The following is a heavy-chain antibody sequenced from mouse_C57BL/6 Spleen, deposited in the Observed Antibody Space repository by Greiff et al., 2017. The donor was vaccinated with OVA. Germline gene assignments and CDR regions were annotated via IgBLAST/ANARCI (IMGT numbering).Heavy chain of an antibody. V-gene: IGHV1-64*01. CDR2: IHPNGGST. CDR3: ARRGLLFYAMDY. D-gene: IGHD2-3*01. J-gene: IGHJ4*01. Sequence: QVQLQQPGAELVKPGASVKLSCKASGYTFTSYWMHWVKQRPGQGLEWIGMIHPNGGSTNYTEKFKSQATLTVDKSSSTAYMQLSSLTSEDSAVYYCARRGLLFYAMDYWGQGTSVTVSS. CDR1: GYTFTSYW.